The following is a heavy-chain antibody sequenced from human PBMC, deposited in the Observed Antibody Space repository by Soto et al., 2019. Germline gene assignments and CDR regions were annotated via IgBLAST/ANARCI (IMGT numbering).Heavy chain of an antibody. Sequence: SETRSLACGVKDGSLNGDFWSWIRQSPGKGRGWIGEINPSRSTSHNPSLKSRVSLSIDTAKNEFSLSLRSLTAADMAIYYCASRGRYCSSRNSWYFYFGSWVQGTLVTVS. V-gene: IGHV4-34*01. CDR1: DGSLNGDF. D-gene: IGHD2-2*01. CDR2: INPSRST. J-gene: IGHJ4*02. CDR3: ASRGRYCSSRNSWYFYFGS.